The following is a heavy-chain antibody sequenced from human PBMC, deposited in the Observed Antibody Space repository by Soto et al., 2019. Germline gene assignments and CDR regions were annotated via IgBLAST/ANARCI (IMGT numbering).Heavy chain of an antibody. D-gene: IGHD6-19*01. CDR1: GDSVSSNSVA. CDR2: TYYKSKWYT. CDR3: ARATYDAWLVRDYYYMDV. V-gene: IGHV6-1*01. J-gene: IGHJ6*03. Sequence: QVQLQQSGPGLVKPSQTLSLTCGISGDSVSSNSVAWNWIRQSPSRGLEWLGRTYYKSKWYTDYAVYAKNRITINRDTYKNQFTRQLNSVTPEDTAVYYCARATYDAWLVRDYYYMDVWGKGTTVTVSS.